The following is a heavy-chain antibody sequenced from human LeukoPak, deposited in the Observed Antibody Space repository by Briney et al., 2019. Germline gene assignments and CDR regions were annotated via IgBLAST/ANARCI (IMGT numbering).Heavy chain of an antibody. Sequence: KPSETLSLTCSVSXGSIXSXXXXXVXXXXGXXXEWIGYISYSGSTNYNPSLKSRVTISLDTSKNQFSLRLSSVTAADTAVYYCARVVVPTNFDYWGQGTLVSVSS. D-gene: IGHD2-2*01. CDR1: XGSIXSXX. CDR2: ISYSGST. V-gene: IGHV4-59*01. J-gene: IGHJ4*02. CDR3: ARVVVPTNFDY.